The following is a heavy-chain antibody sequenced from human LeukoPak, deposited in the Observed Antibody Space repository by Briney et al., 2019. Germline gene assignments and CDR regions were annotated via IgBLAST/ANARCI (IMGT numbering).Heavy chain of an antibody. J-gene: IGHJ4*02. V-gene: IGHV3-23*01. CDR2: ISGGGGST. D-gene: IGHD1-26*01. CDR1: GITFSNYA. Sequence: GGSLRLSCTAPGITFSNYAMHWVRQAPGKGLEWVSTISGGGGSTYYADSVKGRFTISRDNSKNTLYLQVNSLRAEDTAVYYCAKGGKWDVTPFDYWGQGTLVTVSS. CDR3: AKGGKWDVTPFDY.